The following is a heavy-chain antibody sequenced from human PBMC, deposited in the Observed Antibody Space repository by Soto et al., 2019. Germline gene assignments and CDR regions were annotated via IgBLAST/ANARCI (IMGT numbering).Heavy chain of an antibody. CDR2: ISGSGGGSHTL. CDR1: GFTISSYA. CDR3: AKPSGHHPLHGFDP. V-gene: IGHV3-23*01. D-gene: IGHD3-3*01. J-gene: IGHJ5*02. Sequence: EVQMLESGGGLVQPGGSLRLSCVASGFTISSYAISWVRQAPGEGLEWVSTISGSGGGSHTLYYTDSVKGRFTKTRDKSTNTLYLQMNNLRAEDTAVYYCAKPSGHHPLHGFDPWGQGTLVTVSS.